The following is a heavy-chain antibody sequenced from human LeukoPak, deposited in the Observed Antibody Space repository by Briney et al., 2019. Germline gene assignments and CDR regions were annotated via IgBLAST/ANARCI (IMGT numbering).Heavy chain of an antibody. CDR1: GFTFSSYA. V-gene: IGHV3-64*01. J-gene: IGHJ4*02. D-gene: IGHD6-13*01. CDR2: ISSNGGST. Sequence: PGGSLRLSCAASGFTFSSYAMHWVRQAPGKGLEYVSAISSNGGSTYYANSVKGRFTISRDNSKNTLYLQMGSLRAEDMAVYYCARDSTGYSSSWYNFDYWGQGTLVTVSS. CDR3: ARDSTGYSSSWYNFDY.